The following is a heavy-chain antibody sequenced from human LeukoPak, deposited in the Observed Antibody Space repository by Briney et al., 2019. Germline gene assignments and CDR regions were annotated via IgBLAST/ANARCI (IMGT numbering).Heavy chain of an antibody. D-gene: IGHD4-17*01. CDR1: GGSISSCDYY. CDR2: IYYSGST. CDR3: ARARTVTTYPLSSYYFDY. J-gene: IGHJ4*02. Sequence: SETLSLTCTVSGGSISSCDYYWSWTRQPPGKGLEWIGYIYYSGSTYYNPSLKSRVTISVDTSKNQFSLKLSSVTAADTAVYYCARARTVTTYPLSSYYFDYWGQGTLVTVSS. V-gene: IGHV4-30-4*01.